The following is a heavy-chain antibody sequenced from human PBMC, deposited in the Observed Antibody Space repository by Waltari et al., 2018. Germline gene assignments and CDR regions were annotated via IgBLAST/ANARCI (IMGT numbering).Heavy chain of an antibody. CDR2: IYYSGST. CDR1: GGSISSSSYY. J-gene: IGHJ3*02. Sequence: QLQLQESGPGLVKPSETLSLTCTVSGGSISSSSYYWGWIRQLPGKGLEWIGSIYYSGSTYYNPSLTIRVTISVDTSKNQFSLKLSSVTAADTAVYYCARDGASYYDFWSGYYTDDAFDIWGQGTMVTVSS. V-gene: IGHV4-39*07. D-gene: IGHD3-3*01. CDR3: ARDGASYYDFWSGYYTDDAFDI.